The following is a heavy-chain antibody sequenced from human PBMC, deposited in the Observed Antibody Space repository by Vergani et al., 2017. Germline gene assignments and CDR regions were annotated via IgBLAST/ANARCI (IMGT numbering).Heavy chain of an antibody. V-gene: IGHV1-69*09. CDR3: ARAAAALGLYYFDY. Sequence: VQLVESGGGLVKPGGSLRLSCAASGFTFSSYTISWVRQAPGQGLEWMGRIIPILGIANYAQKFQGRVTITADKSTSTAYMELSSLRSEDTAVYYCARAAAALGLYYFDYWGQGTLVTVSS. CDR1: GFTFSSYT. D-gene: IGHD6-13*01. J-gene: IGHJ4*02. CDR2: IIPILGIA.